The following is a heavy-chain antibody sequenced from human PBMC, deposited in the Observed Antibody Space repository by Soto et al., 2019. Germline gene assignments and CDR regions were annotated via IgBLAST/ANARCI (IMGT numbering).Heavy chain of an antibody. D-gene: IGHD2-2*01. V-gene: IGHV2-5*02. CDR2: IFWDDDK. J-gene: IGHJ4*02. CDR1: GFSLSTSGVG. Sequence: QITLKESGPTLVKPTQTLTLTCTFSGFSLSTSGVGVGWIRQPPGKALEWLALIFWDDDKRYSPSLKSRLTITKDPSKNQVVLTVTKMDPVDTATYYCARSPQISSPWGYDSWGQGTLVTVSS. CDR3: ARSPQISSPWGYDS.